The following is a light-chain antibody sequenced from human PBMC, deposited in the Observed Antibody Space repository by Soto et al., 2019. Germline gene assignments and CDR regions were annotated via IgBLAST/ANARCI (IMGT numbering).Light chain of an antibody. V-gene: IGLV1-44*01. CDR2: NNN. J-gene: IGLJ2*01. CDR3: AAWDDSLNGPV. Sequence: QSVLAQPPSASGTPGQRVTISCSGSSSNIGRNTVNWYQQLPETAPKLLIYNNNQRPSGVPDRFSDSKSGTSASLAISGLQSKYEADYYCAAWDDSLNGPVFGGGTKLTVL. CDR1: SSNIGRNT.